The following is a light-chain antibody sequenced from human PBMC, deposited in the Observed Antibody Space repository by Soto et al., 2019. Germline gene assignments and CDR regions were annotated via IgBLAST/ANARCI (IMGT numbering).Light chain of an antibody. CDR1: SASVLTGYY. CDR2: STN. V-gene: IGLV8-61*01. CDR3: ALYVGSGTVV. J-gene: IGLJ2*01. Sequence: QAVVSQEPSFSVSPGETVTLTCGLTSASVLTGYYPSWYQQTPGQAPRTLIYSTNIRSSGVPDRFSGSILGNKAALTITGAQADDESDYYCALYVGSGTVVFGGGTKLTVL.